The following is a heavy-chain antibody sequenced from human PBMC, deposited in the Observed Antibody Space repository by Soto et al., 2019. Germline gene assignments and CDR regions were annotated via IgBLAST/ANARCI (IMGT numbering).Heavy chain of an antibody. CDR3: AREGRQLVLDYFDS. Sequence: PGGSLRLSCAASGFTFSSYTMNWVRQAPGKGLVWVSSISSSQSYTSYSDSVKGRLTISRGNAKNSLYLQMNSLTADDTAVYFCAREGRQLVLDYFDSWGQGALVTVSS. D-gene: IGHD6-6*01. CDR1: GFTFSSYT. V-gene: IGHV3-21*01. CDR2: ISSSQSYT. J-gene: IGHJ4*02.